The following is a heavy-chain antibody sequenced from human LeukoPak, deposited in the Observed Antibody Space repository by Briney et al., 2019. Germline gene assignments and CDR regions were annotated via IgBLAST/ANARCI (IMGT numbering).Heavy chain of an antibody. Sequence: GGSLRLSCAASGFTFSSYAMSWVRQAPGKGLEWVSAISGSGGSTYYTDSVKGRFTISRDKSKNTLYLQMNSLRAEDTAVYYCAKFSYDSSGYFDYWGQGTLVTVSS. J-gene: IGHJ4*02. D-gene: IGHD3-22*01. CDR3: AKFSYDSSGYFDY. CDR1: GFTFSSYA. CDR2: ISGSGGST. V-gene: IGHV3-23*01.